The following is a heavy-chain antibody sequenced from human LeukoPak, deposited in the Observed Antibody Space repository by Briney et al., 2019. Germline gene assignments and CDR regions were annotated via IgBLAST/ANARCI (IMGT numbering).Heavy chain of an antibody. V-gene: IGHV3-23*01. J-gene: IGHJ6*03. CDR1: GFTFSSYA. CDR3: ARFAAGGSYYYYMDV. D-gene: IGHD3-10*01. CDR2: ISGSGGST. Sequence: QPGRSLRLSCAASGFTFSSYAMSWVRQAPGKGLEWVSAISGSGGSTYYADSVKGRFTISRDNAKNSLYLQMNSLRADDTAVYYCARFAAGGSYYYYMDVWGKGTTVTVSS.